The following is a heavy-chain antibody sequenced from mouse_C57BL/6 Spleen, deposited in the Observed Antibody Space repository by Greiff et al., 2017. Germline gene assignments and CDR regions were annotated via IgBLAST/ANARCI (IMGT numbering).Heavy chain of an antibody. J-gene: IGHJ4*01. CDR3: ARMAQGAMDY. V-gene: IGHV1-26*01. CDR1: GYTFTDYY. Sequence: EVQLQQSGPELVKPGASVKISCKASGYTFTDYYMNWVKQSHGKSLEWIGDINPNNGGTSYNQKFKGKATLTVDKSSSTACMELRSLTSEDSAVYYCARMAQGAMDYWGQGTSVTVSS. CDR2: INPNNGGT.